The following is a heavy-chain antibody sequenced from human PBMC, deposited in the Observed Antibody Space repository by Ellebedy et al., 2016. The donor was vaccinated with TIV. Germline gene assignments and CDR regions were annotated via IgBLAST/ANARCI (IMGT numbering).Heavy chain of an antibody. CDR3: ARLDGRVFLGSIDS. D-gene: IGHD7-27*01. V-gene: IGHV4-59*08. CDR1: GDSINKYS. CDR2: IHLDGTP. Sequence: MPSETLSLTCTVSGDSINKYSWTWIRQSPGKGLECLGYIHLDGTPNYNPSLKGRLTMSVDTAKNQVSLKLSSVTAADTALYYCARLDGRVFLGSIDSWGRGSLVTVSS. J-gene: IGHJ4*02.